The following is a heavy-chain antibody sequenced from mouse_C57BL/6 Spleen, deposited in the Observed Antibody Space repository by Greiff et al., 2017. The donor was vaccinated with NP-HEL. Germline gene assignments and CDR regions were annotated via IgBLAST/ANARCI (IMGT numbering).Heavy chain of an antibody. J-gene: IGHJ4*01. CDR1: GYTFTDYE. CDR2: IDPETGGT. Sequence: QVQLQQSGAELVRPGASVTLSCKASGYTFTDYEMHWVKQTPVHGLEWIGAIDPETGGTAYNQKFKGKAILTADKSSSTAYMELRSLTSEDSAVYYCTRANRDAMDYWGQGTSVTVSS. V-gene: IGHV1-15*01. CDR3: TRANRDAMDY. D-gene: IGHD4-1*01.